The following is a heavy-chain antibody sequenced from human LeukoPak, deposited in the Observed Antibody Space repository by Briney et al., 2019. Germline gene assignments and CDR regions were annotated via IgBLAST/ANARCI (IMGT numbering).Heavy chain of an antibody. CDR2: IIPIFGTA. CDR3: VFDSSGYLSRSLPPYFDS. CDR1: GGTFSRYA. J-gene: IGHJ4*02. D-gene: IGHD3-22*01. Sequence: GASVKVSCKASGGTFSRYAISWVRQAPGQGLEWMGGIIPIFGTAKYAQKFQGRVTLTTDESTSTAYMELSILRSEDTAVYYCVFDSSGYLSRSLPPYFDSWGQGTLVTVSS. V-gene: IGHV1-69*05.